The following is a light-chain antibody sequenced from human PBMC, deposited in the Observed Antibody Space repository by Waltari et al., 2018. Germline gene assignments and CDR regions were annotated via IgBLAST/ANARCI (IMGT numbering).Light chain of an antibody. CDR2: DTS. J-gene: IGKJ1*01. V-gene: IGKV3-20*01. CDR3: QKYGTLPAT. Sequence: EIVLTQSPGTLSLSPGERATLSCRASQSVSRYLAWYQQKPGQAPRLLIYDTSIRATGVPDRFGGSGSGTDFSLTISRLEPEDFAVYYCQKYGTLPATFGQGTKVQIK. CDR1: QSVSRY.